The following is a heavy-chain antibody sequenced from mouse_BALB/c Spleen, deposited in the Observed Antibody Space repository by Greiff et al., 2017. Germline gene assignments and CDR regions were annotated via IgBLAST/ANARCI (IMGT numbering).Heavy chain of an antibody. D-gene: IGHD1-2*01. V-gene: IGHV5-4*02. CDR1: GFTFSDYY. J-gene: IGHJ2*01. CDR3: ARVPTATSYYFDY. Sequence: DVQLQESGGGLVKPGGSLKLSCAASGFTFSDYYMYWVRQTPEKRLEWVATISDGGSYTYYPDSVKGRFTISRDNAKNNLYLQMSSLKSEDTAMYYCARVPTATSYYFDYWGQGTTLTVSS. CDR2: ISDGGSYT.